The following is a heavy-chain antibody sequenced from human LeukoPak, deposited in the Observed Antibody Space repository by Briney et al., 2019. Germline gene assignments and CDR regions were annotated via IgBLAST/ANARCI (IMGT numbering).Heavy chain of an antibody. CDR2: LSSSSSYI. V-gene: IGHV3-21*01. Sequence: GGSLRLSCAASGFSFSLYSMNWVRQAPGKGLEWASSLSSSSSYIYYADSVKGRFTISRDHATNSLSLQMHSLTAGDTAVYYCARSRRDSAWYIDDYWGQGTLVTVSS. J-gene: IGHJ4*02. CDR3: ARSRRDSAWYIDDY. D-gene: IGHD6-13*01. CDR1: GFSFSLYS.